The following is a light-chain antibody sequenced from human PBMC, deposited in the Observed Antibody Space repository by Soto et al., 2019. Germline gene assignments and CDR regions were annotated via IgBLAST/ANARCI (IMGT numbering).Light chain of an antibody. CDR1: SSAVGGYNY. V-gene: IGLV2-14*01. J-gene: IGLJ1*01. CDR2: EVS. CDR3: SSYTSSSYYV. Sequence: QSVLTQPASVSGSPGQSITISCTGTSSAVGGYNYVSWDQHHPGKAPKLMIYEVSNRPSGVSNSFSGSKSGNTASLTISGLQAEDEADYYCSSYTSSSYYVFGTGTKVTV.